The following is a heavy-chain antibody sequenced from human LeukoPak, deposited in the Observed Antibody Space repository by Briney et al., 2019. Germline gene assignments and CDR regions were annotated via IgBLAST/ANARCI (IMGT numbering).Heavy chain of an antibody. CDR3: ARDRGSSSWQPWSWFDP. D-gene: IGHD6-13*01. V-gene: IGHV1-69*05. J-gene: IGHJ5*02. Sequence: GASVKVSCKASGGTFSSYAISWVRQAPGQGLEWMGGIIPIFGTANYAQKFQGRVTMTTDTSTSTAYMELRSLRSDDTAVYYCARDRGSSSWQPWSWFDPWGQGTLVTVSS. CDR1: GGTFSSYA. CDR2: IIPIFGTA.